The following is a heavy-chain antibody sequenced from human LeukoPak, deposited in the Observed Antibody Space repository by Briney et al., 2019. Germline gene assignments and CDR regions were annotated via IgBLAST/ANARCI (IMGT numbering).Heavy chain of an antibody. V-gene: IGHV1-2*02. CDR1: GYTFTLYG. CDR3: ARDPYDSSSYYYSYFDY. J-gene: IGHJ4*02. Sequence: ASVKVSCKASGYTFTLYGITWVRQAPGQGLEWMGWINPNSGGTKYAQKFQGRVTMTRDTSISTAYMELSRLRSDDTAVYYCARDPYDSSSYYYSYFDYWGQGTLVTVSS. CDR2: INPNSGGT. D-gene: IGHD3-22*01.